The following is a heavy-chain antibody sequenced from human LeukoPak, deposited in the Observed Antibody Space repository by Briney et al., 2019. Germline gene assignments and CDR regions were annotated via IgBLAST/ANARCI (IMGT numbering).Heavy chain of an antibody. J-gene: IGHJ6*02. CDR1: GFTFSSYG. CDR3: ARDRSGYDRDGMDV. CDR2: TWYDGSHK. V-gene: IGHV3-33*01. Sequence: GGSLRLSRAASGFTFSSYGIHWVRQAPGRGLEWVAVTWYDGSHKYYADSVKGRFTISRDNSKNTLYLQMNSLRAEDTAVYYCARDRSGYDRDGMDVWGQGTTVIVSS. D-gene: IGHD5-12*01.